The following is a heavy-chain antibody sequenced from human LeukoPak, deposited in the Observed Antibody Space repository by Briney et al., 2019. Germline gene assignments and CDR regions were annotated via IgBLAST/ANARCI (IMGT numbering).Heavy chain of an antibody. CDR3: TGGQQLVRYDY. J-gene: IGHJ4*02. V-gene: IGHV3-23*01. D-gene: IGHD6-13*01. Sequence: GGSLRLSCAASGFTFSSYAMSWVRQAPGKGLEWVSAISGSGGSTYYADSVKGRFTISRDNSKNTLYLQMNSLRAEDTAVYYCTGGQQLVRYDYWGQGTLVTVSS. CDR2: ISGSGGST. CDR1: GFTFSSYA.